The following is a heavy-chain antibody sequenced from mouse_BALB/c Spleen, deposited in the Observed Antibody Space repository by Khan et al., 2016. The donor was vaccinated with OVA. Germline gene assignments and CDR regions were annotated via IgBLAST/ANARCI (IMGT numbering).Heavy chain of an antibody. Sequence: VQLKESGPGLVKPSQSLSLTCTVTGYSITSGYGRNWIRQFPGNKLEWMGYISYSGSTNYNPSLKSRISITRDTSKNQFFLQLNSVTTEDTATYYCARTARIKYWGKGTTLTVSS. D-gene: IGHD1-2*01. CDR2: ISYSGST. V-gene: IGHV3-2*02. CDR1: GYSITSGYG. CDR3: ARTARIKY. J-gene: IGHJ2*01.